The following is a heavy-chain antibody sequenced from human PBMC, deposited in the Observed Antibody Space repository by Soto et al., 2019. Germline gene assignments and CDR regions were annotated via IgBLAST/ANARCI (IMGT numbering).Heavy chain of an antibody. CDR3: ARSEVVTPWYYYYGMDV. CDR2: IDPDDSYS. V-gene: IGHV5-10-1*01. J-gene: IGHJ6*02. Sequence: GESLKISCKVSGFSFTSYWISWVRQMPGKGLEWMGRIDPDDSYSDYSPSFQGHVTFSVDTSINTAYLQWKNLKASDTGIYYCARSEVVTPWYYYYGMDVWGQGTTVTVSS. D-gene: IGHD2-15*01. CDR1: GFSFTSYW.